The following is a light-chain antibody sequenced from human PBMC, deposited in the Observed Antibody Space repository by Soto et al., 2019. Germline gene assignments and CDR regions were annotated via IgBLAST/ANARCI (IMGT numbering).Light chain of an antibody. V-gene: IGKV1-39*01. CDR1: QSISSY. CDR3: QQASSFPPT. Sequence: DIQMTQSPSSLSASVGDRVTITCRASQSISSYLNWYQQKPGKAPKLLIYAASSLQGGVPSRFSGSGSGTEFTLTISSLQPEDFATYYCQQASSFPPTFGQGTRLEIK. J-gene: IGKJ5*01. CDR2: AAS.